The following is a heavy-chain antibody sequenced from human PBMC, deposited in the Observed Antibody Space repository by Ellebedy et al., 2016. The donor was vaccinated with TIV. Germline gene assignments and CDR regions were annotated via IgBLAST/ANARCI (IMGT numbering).Heavy chain of an antibody. J-gene: IGHJ4*02. V-gene: IGHV4-59*01. CDR2: ISYGGNT. D-gene: IGHD6-6*01. CDR1: GGSISSYY. CDR3: ARSFSGSSSSLH. Sequence: MPSETLSLTCNVSGGSISSYYWSWIRQPPGKGLEWIGYISYGGNTNYNPSLKTRVTISVDTSKNQFSLTLSSVTAADTAVYYCARSFSGSSSSLHWGQGTLVTVSS.